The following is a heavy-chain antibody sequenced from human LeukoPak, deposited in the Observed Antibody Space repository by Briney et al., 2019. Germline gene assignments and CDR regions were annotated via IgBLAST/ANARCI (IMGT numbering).Heavy chain of an antibody. CDR2: ISGSGTST. CDR3: AKDRDILTGYYMDY. D-gene: IGHD3-9*01. Sequence: PGGSLRFSCAASGFTFSSYAMSRVRQAPGRGLEWVSTISGSGTSTYYADPVKGRFTISRDNSKNTLYLQMNSLRAEDTAVHYCAKDRDILTGYYMDYWGQGTLVTVSS. V-gene: IGHV3-23*01. J-gene: IGHJ4*02. CDR1: GFTFSSYA.